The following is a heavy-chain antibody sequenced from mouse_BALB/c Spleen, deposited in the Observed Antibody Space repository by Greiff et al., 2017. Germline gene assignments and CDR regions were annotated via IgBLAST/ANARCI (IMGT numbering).Heavy chain of an antibody. Sequence: EVMLVESGGGLVKPGGSLKLSCAASGFTFSSYAMSWVRQTPEKRLEWVATISSGGSYTYYPDSVKGRFTISRDNAKNTLYLQMSSLRSEDTAMYYCARTDRGYFDVWGAGTTVTVSS. V-gene: IGHV5-9-1*01. CDR2: ISSGGSYT. CDR3: ARTDRGYFDV. CDR1: GFTFSSYA. J-gene: IGHJ1*01.